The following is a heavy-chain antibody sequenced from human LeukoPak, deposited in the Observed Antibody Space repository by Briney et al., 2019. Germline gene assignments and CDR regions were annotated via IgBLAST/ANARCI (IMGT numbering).Heavy chain of an antibody. CDR1: GFTFSSYW. CDR3: ARWANSIDY. D-gene: IGHD5-18*01. J-gene: IGHJ4*02. CDR2: INQNGTST. Sequence: GGSLRLSCAASGFTFSSYWMSWVRQAPGKGLEWVANINQNGTSTFHADSVRGRFTISRDNAKNLQYLQMNGLRVEDTAVYYCARWANSIDYWGQGALVTVSS. V-gene: IGHV3-7*01.